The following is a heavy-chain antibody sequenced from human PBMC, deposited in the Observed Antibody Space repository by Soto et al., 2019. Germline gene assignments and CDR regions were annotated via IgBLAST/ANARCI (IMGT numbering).Heavy chain of an antibody. D-gene: IGHD3-3*01. V-gene: IGHV1-46*02. CDR1: GYIFKNYY. J-gene: IGHJ4*01. Sequence: QVQLVQSGAEVKKPGASVKISCETSGYIFKNYYIHWVRPAPGQGLEWMAIFNPFSGATNYEQRLQGRVTATKDMSTSTVYMELNNLRSEDTAMYYCARDLTSGDYWGQGTLISVSS. CDR3: ARDLTSGDY. CDR2: FNPFSGAT.